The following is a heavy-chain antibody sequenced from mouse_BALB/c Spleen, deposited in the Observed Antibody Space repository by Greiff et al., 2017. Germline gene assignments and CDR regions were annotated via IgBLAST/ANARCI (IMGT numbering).Heavy chain of an antibody. Sequence: EVQLQESGGDLVKPGGSLKLSCAASGFTFSSYGMSWVRQTPDKRLEWVATISSGGSYTYYPDSVKGRFTISRDNAKNTLYLQMSSLKSEDTAMYYCARPLTTVVAYYFDYWGQGTTLTVSS. J-gene: IGHJ2*01. V-gene: IGHV5-6*01. CDR2: ISSGGSYT. D-gene: IGHD1-1*01. CDR1: GFTFSSYG. CDR3: ARPLTTVVAYYFDY.